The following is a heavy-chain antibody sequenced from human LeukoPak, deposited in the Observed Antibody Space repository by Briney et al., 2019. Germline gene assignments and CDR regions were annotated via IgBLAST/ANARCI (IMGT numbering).Heavy chain of an antibody. Sequence: GASVKVSCKASGYTFTSYDISWVRQAPGQGLEWMGWISAYNGNTDYAQKLQGRVTMTTDTSTSTAYMELRSLRSDDTAVYYCARSVGSGYYPGLFDYWGQGTLVTVSS. CDR3: ARSVGSGYYPGLFDY. CDR2: ISAYNGNT. J-gene: IGHJ4*02. D-gene: IGHD3-22*01. CDR1: GYTFTSYD. V-gene: IGHV1-18*01.